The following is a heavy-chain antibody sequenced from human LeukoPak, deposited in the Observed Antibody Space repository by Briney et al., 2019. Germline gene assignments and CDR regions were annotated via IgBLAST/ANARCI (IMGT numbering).Heavy chain of an antibody. J-gene: IGHJ2*01. D-gene: IGHD1-26*01. CDR1: GITFSTYS. CDR2: ISYSSTYI. CDR3: ASTPSVGDYYPRYFDF. Sequence: GGSLRLSCAASGITFSTYSMNWVRQAPGRGLEWVSSISYSSTYIYYEDSVRGRFTISRDNARNSLYLQMNSLRAEDTAVYYCASTPSVGDYYPRYFDFWGRGALVTVSS. V-gene: IGHV3-21*01.